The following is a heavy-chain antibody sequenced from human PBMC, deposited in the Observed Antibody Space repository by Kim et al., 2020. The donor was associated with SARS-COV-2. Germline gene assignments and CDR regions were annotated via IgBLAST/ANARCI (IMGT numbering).Heavy chain of an antibody. J-gene: IGHJ4*02. D-gene: IGHD3-22*01. V-gene: IGHV4-59*01. CDR2: IYYSGST. CDR1: GGSISSYY. CDR3: ARNYDSSGYPLATFDY. Sequence: SETLSLTCTVSGGSISSYYWSWIRQPPGKGLEWIGYIYYSGSTNYNPSLKSRVTISVDTSKNQFSLKLSSVTAADTAVYYCARNYDSSGYPLATFDYWGQGTLVTVSS.